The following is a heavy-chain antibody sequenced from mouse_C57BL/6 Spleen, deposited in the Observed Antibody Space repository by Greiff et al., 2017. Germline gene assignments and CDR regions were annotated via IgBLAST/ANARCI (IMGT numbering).Heavy chain of an antibody. CDR1: GYTFTDYE. CDR2: IDPETGGT. CDR3: TPFTTGVATYWDFGV. Sequence: QVQLQQSGAELVRPGASVTLSCKASGYTFTDYEMHWVKQTPVHGLEWIGAIDPETGGTAYNQKFKGKAILTADKSSSTAYMELRSLTSEDSAVYYCTPFTTGVATYWDFGVWGTGTTVTVSS. D-gene: IGHD1-1*01. V-gene: IGHV1-15*01. J-gene: IGHJ1*03.